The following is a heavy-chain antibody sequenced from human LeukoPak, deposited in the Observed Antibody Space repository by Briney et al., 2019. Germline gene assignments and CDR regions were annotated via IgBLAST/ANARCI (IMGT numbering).Heavy chain of an antibody. CDR3: AADHEAYCGGDCYSY. CDR1: GYTFTSYA. Sequence: GASVKVSCKASGYTFTSYAMHWVRQAPGQRLEWMGWINAGNGNTKYSQKFQGRVTMTRDTSTSTVYMELSSLRSEDTAVYYCAADHEAYCGGDCYSYWGQGTLVTVSS. V-gene: IGHV1-3*01. CDR2: INAGNGNT. J-gene: IGHJ4*02. D-gene: IGHD2-21*02.